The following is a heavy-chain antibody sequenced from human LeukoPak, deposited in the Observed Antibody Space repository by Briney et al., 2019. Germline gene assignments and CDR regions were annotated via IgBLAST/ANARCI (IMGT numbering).Heavy chain of an antibody. CDR3: ARTSAWNGAPSV. D-gene: IGHD1-1*01. J-gene: IGHJ4*02. Sequence: SETLSLTCTVSGGSISSYYWSWIRQPAGKGLEWIGRIYTSGSTNYNPSLKSRVTISVDKSKNQFFLKLSSVTAADTAVYYCARTSAWNGAPSVWGQGTLVTVSS. CDR2: IYTSGST. V-gene: IGHV4-4*07. CDR1: GGSISSYY.